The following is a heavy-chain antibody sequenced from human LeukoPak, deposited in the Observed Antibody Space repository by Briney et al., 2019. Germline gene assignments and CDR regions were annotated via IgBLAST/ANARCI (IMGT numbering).Heavy chain of an antibody. D-gene: IGHD5-12*01. CDR1: GFTFSSYA. V-gene: IGHV3-30*04. J-gene: IGHJ4*02. Sequence: PGRSLRLSCAASGFTFSSYAMHWVRQAPGKGLEWVAVISYDGSNKYYADSVKGRFTISRDNSKNTLYLQMNSLRGEDTAVYYCARERGYSGYDLFYWGQGTLVTVSS. CDR3: ARERGYSGYDLFY. CDR2: ISYDGSNK.